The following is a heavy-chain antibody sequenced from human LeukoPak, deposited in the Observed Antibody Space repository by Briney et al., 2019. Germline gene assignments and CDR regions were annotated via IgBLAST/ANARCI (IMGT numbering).Heavy chain of an antibody. CDR1: GYSISSGYY. Sequence: SETLSLTCTVSGYSISSGYYWGWTRHPPGKGLGWMGRIYHSGSTYYNPSLKSRVTISVDTSKNQFSLKLSSVTAADTAVYYCARSVSTKGLLDYWGQGTLVTVSS. CDR2: IYHSGST. CDR3: ARSVSTKGLLDY. V-gene: IGHV4-38-2*02. D-gene: IGHD5/OR15-5a*01. J-gene: IGHJ4*02.